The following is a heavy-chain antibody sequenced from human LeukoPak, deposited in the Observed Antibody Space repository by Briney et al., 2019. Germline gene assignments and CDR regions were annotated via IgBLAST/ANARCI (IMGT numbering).Heavy chain of an antibody. CDR2: INHSGST. D-gene: IGHD6-19*01. Sequence: SETLSLTCAVYGGSFSGYYWSWIRQPPGKGLEWIGEINHSGSTNYNPSLKSRVTISVDTSKNQFSLKLSSVTAADTAVYYCARASQWLVQGIDYWGQGTLVTVSS. CDR3: ARASQWLVQGIDY. V-gene: IGHV4-34*01. CDR1: GGSFSGYY. J-gene: IGHJ4*02.